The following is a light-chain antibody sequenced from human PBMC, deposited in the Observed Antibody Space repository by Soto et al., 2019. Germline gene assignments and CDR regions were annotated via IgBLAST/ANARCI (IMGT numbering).Light chain of an antibody. CDR1: STNIGDNY. CDR2: DND. Sequence: QSVLTQPPSVSAAPGQRVSISCSGTSTNIGDNYVSWYQHLPGTAPKLVLYDNDRRRSELPGQFSGSKSGTSATLVITGLQTGDEADYYCGTWDESLVSYVFGTGTKVTVL. J-gene: IGLJ1*01. V-gene: IGLV1-51*01. CDR3: GTWDESLVSYV.